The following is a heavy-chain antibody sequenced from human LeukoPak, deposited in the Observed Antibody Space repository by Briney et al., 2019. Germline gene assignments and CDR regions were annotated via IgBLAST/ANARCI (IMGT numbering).Heavy chain of an antibody. CDR3: ARVEASGYDYGAFDY. Sequence: GGSLRLSCAASGYTFNRYWMSWVRQAPGKELQWVANIKQDGSAKYYVDSVKGRFTISRDNAKNSLYLQMNSLRAEDTAVYYCARVEASGYDYGAFDYWGQGTLVTVSS. V-gene: IGHV3-7*01. CDR2: IKQDGSAK. D-gene: IGHD5-12*01. J-gene: IGHJ4*02. CDR1: GYTFNRYW.